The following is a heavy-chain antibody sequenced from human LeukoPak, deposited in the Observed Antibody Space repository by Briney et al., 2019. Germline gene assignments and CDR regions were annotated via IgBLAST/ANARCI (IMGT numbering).Heavy chain of an antibody. V-gene: IGHV3-53*01. D-gene: IGHD1-26*01. CDR1: GFTVNSNY. Sequence: GGSLRLSCEASGFTVNSNYMNWVRQAPGKGLEWVSVVYSDDTTYYADSVKGRFTISRNNSKNTLYLQMNNLRAEDTAVYYCARGGGYYAIDYWGQGTLVTVSS. CDR3: ARGGGYYAIDY. J-gene: IGHJ4*02. CDR2: VYSDDTT.